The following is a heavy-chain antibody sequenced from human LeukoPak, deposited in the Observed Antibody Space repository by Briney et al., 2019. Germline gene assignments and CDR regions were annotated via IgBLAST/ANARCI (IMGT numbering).Heavy chain of an antibody. D-gene: IGHD3-10*01. CDR3: ARDGVFDY. CDR1: GYTFTTYN. CDR2: INPSGYHT. J-gene: IGHJ4*02. V-gene: IGHV1-46*01. Sequence: GASVKVSCKASGYTFTTYNIHWVRQAPGQGLEWMGIINPSGYHTTYAQKFQGRVTMTRDTSTSTVHMELSSLTSEDTAVYYCARDGVFDYWGQGTLVTVSS.